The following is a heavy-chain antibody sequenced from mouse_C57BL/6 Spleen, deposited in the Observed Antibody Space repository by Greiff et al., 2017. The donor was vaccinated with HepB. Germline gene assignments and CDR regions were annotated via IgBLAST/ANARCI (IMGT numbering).Heavy chain of an antibody. D-gene: IGHD1-1*01. CDR2: INPNNGGT. CDR1: GYTFTDYN. J-gene: IGHJ3*01. V-gene: IGHV1-18*01. CDR3: ARKGGSSYFPFAY. Sequence: VQLQQSGPELVKPGASVKIPCKASGYTFTDYNMDWVKQSHGKSLEWIGDINPNNGGTIYNQKFKGKATLTVDKSSSTAYMELRSLTSEDTAVYYCARKGGSSYFPFAYWGQGTLVTVSA.